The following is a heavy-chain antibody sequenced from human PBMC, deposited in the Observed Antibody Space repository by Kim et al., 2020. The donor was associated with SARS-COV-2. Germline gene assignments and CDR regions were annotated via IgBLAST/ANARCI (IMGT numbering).Heavy chain of an antibody. V-gene: IGHV3-7*01. CDR3: TRDPGRQPFDF. CDR2: EK. J-gene: IGHJ4*02. Sequence: EKYYVDSGKGRFTISRDNAKNSLYLQMKGLRVEDTAVYYCTRDPGRQPFDFWGQGTLVTVSS.